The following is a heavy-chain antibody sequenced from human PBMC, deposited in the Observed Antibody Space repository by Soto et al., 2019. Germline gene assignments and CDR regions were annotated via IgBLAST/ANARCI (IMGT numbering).Heavy chain of an antibody. CDR1: GFTFSSYG. V-gene: IGHV3-33*01. CDR2: IWDDGSNK. CDR3: ARETYYYDSSGYYGGMDV. Sequence: LRLSCAASGFTFSSYGMHWVRQAPGKGLEWVAVIWDDGSNKYYADSVKGRFTISRDNSKNTLYLQMNSLRAEDTAVYYCARETYYYDSSGYYGGMDVWGQGTTVTVSS. J-gene: IGHJ6*02. D-gene: IGHD3-22*01.